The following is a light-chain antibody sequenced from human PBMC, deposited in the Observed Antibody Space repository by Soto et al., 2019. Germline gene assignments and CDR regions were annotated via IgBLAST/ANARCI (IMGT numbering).Light chain of an antibody. CDR2: EGS. CDR1: SSDVGSYNL. J-gene: IGLJ3*02. CDR3: CSCAGSRV. Sequence: QSALTQPASVSGSPGQSITISCTGTSSDVGSYNLVSWYQQHPGKAPKLRIYEGSKRPSGVSNRFSGSKSGNTASLTISGLQAEDEADYYCCSCAGSRVFGGGTKLTVL. V-gene: IGLV2-23*01.